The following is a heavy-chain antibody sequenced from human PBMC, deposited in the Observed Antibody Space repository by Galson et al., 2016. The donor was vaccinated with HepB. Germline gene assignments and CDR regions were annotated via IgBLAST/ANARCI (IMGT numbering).Heavy chain of an antibody. V-gene: IGHV3-30*18. CDR1: GFSVSNNG. J-gene: IGHJ5*02. Sequence: SLRLSCAASGFSVSNNGMHWVRQTPGKGLEWVAVMPYDGNNKDYADSVKGRFTISRDNSKNTLYLQMNSLTPEDTAVYFCAKDGGFLNWFDPWGQGTLVIVSS. CDR2: MPYDGNNK. D-gene: IGHD3-16*01. CDR3: AKDGGFLNWFDP.